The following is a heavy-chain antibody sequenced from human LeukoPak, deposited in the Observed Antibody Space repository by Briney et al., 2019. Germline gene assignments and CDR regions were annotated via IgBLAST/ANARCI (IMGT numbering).Heavy chain of an antibody. J-gene: IGHJ4*02. D-gene: IGHD3-10*01. CDR3: ARGGVDYYGSGTYYLMYYFDY. CDR2: MNPNSGNT. Sequence: ASVKVSCKASGYTFTTYDINWVRQAPGQGLEWMGWMNPNSGNTDLVQKFQGRVTFTRDTTMRTAYMELSSLRAEDTAVYFCARGGVDYYGSGTYYLMYYFDYWGQGALVTVSS. CDR1: GYTFTTYD. V-gene: IGHV1-8*03.